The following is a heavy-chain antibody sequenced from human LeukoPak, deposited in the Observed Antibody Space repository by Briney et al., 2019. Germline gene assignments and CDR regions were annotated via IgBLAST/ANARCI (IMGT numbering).Heavy chain of an antibody. J-gene: IGHJ5*02. Sequence: GGSLRLSCAASGFTVSNNYISWVRQAPGKGLEWVSLIYTSGSTYYADSVKGRFTISRDNSKNTLYLQMNSLRAEDTAVYYCARAGLRGVMINWFDPWGQGTLVTVSS. V-gene: IGHV3-53*01. CDR3: ARAGLRGVMINWFDP. CDR1: GFTVSNNY. D-gene: IGHD3-10*01. CDR2: IYTSGST.